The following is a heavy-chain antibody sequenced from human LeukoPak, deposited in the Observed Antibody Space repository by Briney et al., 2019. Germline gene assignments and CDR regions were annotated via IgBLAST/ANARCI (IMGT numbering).Heavy chain of an antibody. CDR3: ARDSTYYYASGSSGPLYFDY. Sequence: GRSLRLSCAASGFTFSSYAMHWVRQAPGKGLEWVAVISYDGGITNYADSVKGRFTISRDNSKNTLYLQLNSLSAEDAAVYYCARDSTYYYASGSSGPLYFDYWGQGTLVTVSS. CDR2: ISYDGGIT. J-gene: IGHJ4*02. CDR1: GFTFSSYA. D-gene: IGHD3-10*01. V-gene: IGHV3-30*01.